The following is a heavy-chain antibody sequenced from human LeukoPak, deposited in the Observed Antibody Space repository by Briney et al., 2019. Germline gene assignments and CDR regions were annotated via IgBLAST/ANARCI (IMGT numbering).Heavy chain of an antibody. CDR1: GYTLTELS. CDR2: FDPEDGET. V-gene: IGHV1-24*01. J-gene: IGHJ4*02. Sequence: ASVKVSCKVSGYTLTELSMHWVRQAPGKGLEWMGGFDPEDGETIYAQKFQGRVTMTRDMSTSTVYMELSSLRSEDTAVYYCARGGRGSYGSGSAPADYWGQGTLVTVSS. CDR3: ARGGRGSYGSGSAPADY. D-gene: IGHD3-10*01.